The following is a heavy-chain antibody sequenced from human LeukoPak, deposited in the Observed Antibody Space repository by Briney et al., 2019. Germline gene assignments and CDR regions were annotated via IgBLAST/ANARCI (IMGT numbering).Heavy chain of an antibody. CDR1: GFTFSLYD. CDR2: ITGSGENT. V-gene: IGHV3-23*01. J-gene: IGHJ6*03. CDR3: AKGRTYHYFMDV. Sequence: GGSLRLSCAASGFTFSLYDMPWVRQAPGKGLEWVSTITGSGENTFSAESVKGRFTISRDNSENTLYLQMNSLRAEDAAVYYCAKGRTYHYFMDVWGQGTTVTVSS.